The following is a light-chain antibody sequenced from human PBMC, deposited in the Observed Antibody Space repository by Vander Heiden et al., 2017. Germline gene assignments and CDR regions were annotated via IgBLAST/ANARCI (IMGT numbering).Light chain of an antibody. CDR1: SSNIGSNS. V-gene: IGLV1-47*02. J-gene: IGLJ1*01. Sequence: SVLTQPPSASGTPGQRVTISCSGSSSNIGSNSVYWYQQLPGTAPKLLIYSNNQRPSGVPDRFSGSKSGTSASLAISGLRSEDDADYYCAAWDDSLSGPVFGTGTKVTVL. CDR2: SNN. CDR3: AAWDDSLSGPV.